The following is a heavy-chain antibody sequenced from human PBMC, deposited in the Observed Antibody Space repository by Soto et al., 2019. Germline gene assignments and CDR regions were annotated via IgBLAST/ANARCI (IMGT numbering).Heavy chain of an antibody. CDR2: ISYDGSNK. CDR1: GFTFSSYC. J-gene: IGHJ4*02. V-gene: IGHV3-30*18. D-gene: IGHD6-19*01. CDR3: AKDRASSGWYVYFDY. Sequence: LSLCFAAAGFTFSSYCMHWVRQAPGKGLEWVAVISYDGSNKYYADSVKGRFTISRDNPKNTLYLQMNSLRAEDTAVYYCAKDRASSGWYVYFDYWGQGTLVTVSS.